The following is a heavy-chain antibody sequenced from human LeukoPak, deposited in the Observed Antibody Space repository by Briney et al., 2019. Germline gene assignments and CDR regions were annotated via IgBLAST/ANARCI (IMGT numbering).Heavy chain of an antibody. CDR1: GGSISSYY. D-gene: IGHD1-26*01. Sequence: SSETLSLTCTVSGGSISSYYWSWIRQPPGKGLEWIGYIYYSGSTNYNPSLKSRVTISVDTSKNQFSLKLSSVTAADTAVYYCARGLALLDAFDIWGQGTMVTVSS. CDR2: IYYSGST. V-gene: IGHV4-59*01. CDR3: ARGLALLDAFDI. J-gene: IGHJ3*02.